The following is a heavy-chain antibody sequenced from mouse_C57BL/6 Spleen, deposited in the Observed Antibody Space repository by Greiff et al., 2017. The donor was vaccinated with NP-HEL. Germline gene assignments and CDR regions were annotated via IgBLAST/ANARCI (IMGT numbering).Heavy chain of an antibody. V-gene: IGHV1-69*01. D-gene: IGHD1-1*01. CDR1: GYTFTSYW. J-gene: IGHJ2*01. Sequence: VQRVESGAELVMPGASVKLSCKASGYTFTSYWMHWVKQRPGQGLEWIGEIDPSDSYTNYNQKFKGKSTLTVDKSSSTAYMQLSSLTSEDSAVYYCARGGYYYGSSPYFDYWGQGTTLTVSS. CDR2: IDPSDSYT. CDR3: ARGGYYYGSSPYFDY.